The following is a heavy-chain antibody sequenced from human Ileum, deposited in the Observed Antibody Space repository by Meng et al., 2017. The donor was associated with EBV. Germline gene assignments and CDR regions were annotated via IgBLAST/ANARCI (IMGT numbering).Heavy chain of an antibody. CDR3: GRDQGRELINH. CDR2: VYHRGDT. V-gene: IGHV4-4*02. J-gene: IGHJ4*02. D-gene: IGHD1-7*01. Sequence: QVQLQGPGPGLVKPSGTLSLTCTFSGDSISSDIWWSWVRQPPGKGLEWIGEVYHRGDTNYNPSLKSRVDISVDKSKNQFYLSLFSVTAADTAVYYCGRDQGRELINHWGQGTLVTVSS. CDR1: GDSISSDIW.